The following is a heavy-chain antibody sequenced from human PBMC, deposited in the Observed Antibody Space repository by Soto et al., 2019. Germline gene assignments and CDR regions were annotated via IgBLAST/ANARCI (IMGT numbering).Heavy chain of an antibody. J-gene: IGHJ4*02. D-gene: IGHD3-3*01. V-gene: IGHV2-5*02. Sequence: QITLNESGPTVVRPTETLTLTCRFSGFSLTTSGVGVGWIRQSTGKAPEWLALIYWDDDTRYSASLKSRLTITKDTSKKQVVRPVADLDPTDTATYYCAHRVLRTVFGLVTTTAISFDFWGQVTPVDVS. CDR3: AHRVLRTVFGLVTTTAISFDF. CDR2: IYWDDDT. CDR1: GFSLTTSGVG.